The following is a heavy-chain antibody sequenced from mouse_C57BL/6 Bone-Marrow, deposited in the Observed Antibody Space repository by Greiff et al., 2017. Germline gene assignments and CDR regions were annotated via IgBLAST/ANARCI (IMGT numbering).Heavy chain of an antibody. J-gene: IGHJ1*03. CDR1: GYSFTDYN. V-gene: IGHV1-39*01. D-gene: IGHD1-1*01. CDR3: ARRNYGSSYWYFDV. CDR2: LNPNYGTT. Sequence: EVQLQQSGPELVKPGASVKISCKASGYSFTDYNMNWVKQSNGKSLEWIGVLNPNYGTTSYNLKFKGKATLTVDKSSSTAYMQLNSLTSEDSAVYYCARRNYGSSYWYFDVWGTGTTVTVAS.